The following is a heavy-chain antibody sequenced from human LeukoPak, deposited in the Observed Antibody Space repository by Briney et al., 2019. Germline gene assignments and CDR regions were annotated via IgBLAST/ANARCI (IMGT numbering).Heavy chain of an antibody. V-gene: IGHV4-59*01. CDR1: GGSISSYY. CDR3: ARSRPMTTVTYFDY. Sequence: SETLSLTCTVPGGSISSYYWSWIRQPPGKGLEWIGYIYYSGSTNYNPSLKSRVTISVDTSKNQFSLKLSSVTAADTAVYYCARSRPMTTVTYFDYWGQGTLVTVSS. CDR2: IYYSGST. D-gene: IGHD4-17*01. J-gene: IGHJ4*02.